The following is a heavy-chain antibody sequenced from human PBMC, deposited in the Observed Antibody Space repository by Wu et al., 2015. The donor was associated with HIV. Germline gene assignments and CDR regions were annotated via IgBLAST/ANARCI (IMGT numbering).Heavy chain of an antibody. V-gene: IGHV1-46*01. CDR2: INPSGGST. Sequence: QVQLVQSGAEVKKPGASVKVSCKASGYTFTSYYMHWVRQAPGQGLEWMGIINPSGGSTSYAQKFQGRVTMTRDTSTSTVYMELSSLRSEDTAVYYCARGWPRKGFIAVAGTEREIFDYWGQGTLVTVSS. D-gene: IGHD6-19*01. J-gene: IGHJ4*02. CDR3: ARGWPRKGFIAVAGTEREIFDY. CDR1: GYTFTSYY.